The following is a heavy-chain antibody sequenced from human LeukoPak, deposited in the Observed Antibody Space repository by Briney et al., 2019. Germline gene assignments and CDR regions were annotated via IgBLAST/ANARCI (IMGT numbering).Heavy chain of an antibody. D-gene: IGHD4-17*01. CDR1: GYTFTSYG. Sequence: ASVKVSCKASGYTFTSYGISWVRQAPGQGLEWMGWISAYNGNTNYAQKLQGRVTMTTDTSTSTAYMELRSLRSDDTAVYYCASEDYGDFRFDYWGQGTLVTVSS. CDR3: ASEDYGDFRFDY. V-gene: IGHV1-18*01. CDR2: ISAYNGNT. J-gene: IGHJ4*02.